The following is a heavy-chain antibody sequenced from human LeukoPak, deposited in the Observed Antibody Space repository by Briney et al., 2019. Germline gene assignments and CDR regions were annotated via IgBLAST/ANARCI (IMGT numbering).Heavy chain of an antibody. V-gene: IGHV4-4*07. CDR3: ARDCPRRAGRSGFDY. D-gene: IGHD1-26*01. Sequence: SETLSLTCTVSGRSISSYYWSWIRQPAGKGLEWIGRIYTSGSPNYNPSLKRRVTMSVDTSKNQFSLTLSSVTAADTAVYYCARDCPRRAGRSGFDYWGQGTLVTVSS. CDR2: IYTSGSP. CDR1: GRSISSYY. J-gene: IGHJ4*02.